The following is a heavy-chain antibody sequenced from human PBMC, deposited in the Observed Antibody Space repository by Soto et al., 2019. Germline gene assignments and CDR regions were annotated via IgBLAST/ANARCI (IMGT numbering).Heavy chain of an antibody. CDR1: GFTFSSYA. CDR3: ARGTYYDFWSGPRDYYYYGMDV. V-gene: IGHV3-30-3*01. CDR2: ISYDGSNK. J-gene: IGHJ6*02. D-gene: IGHD3-3*01. Sequence: GGSLRLSCAASGFTFSSYAMHWVRQAPGKGLEWVAVISYDGSNKYYADSVKGRFTISRDNSKNTLYLQMNGLRAEDTAVYYCARGTYYDFWSGPRDYYYYGMDVWGQGTTGTVS.